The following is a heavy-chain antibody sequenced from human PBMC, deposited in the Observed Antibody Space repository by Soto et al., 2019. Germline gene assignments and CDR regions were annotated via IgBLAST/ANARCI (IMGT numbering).Heavy chain of an antibody. CDR3: ARNALRARYFDY. D-gene: IGHD1-1*01. V-gene: IGHV4-30-4*01. J-gene: IGHJ4*02. Sequence: SETLSLTCTVSGGSISTGDYYWSWFRQPPGKGLEWIGYIYNNGNTYYNPSLKSRVNISIDTSQNQFSLKLSSVTAADTAVYFCARNALRARYFDYWGQGTPVTVS. CDR1: GGSISTGDYY. CDR2: IYNNGNT.